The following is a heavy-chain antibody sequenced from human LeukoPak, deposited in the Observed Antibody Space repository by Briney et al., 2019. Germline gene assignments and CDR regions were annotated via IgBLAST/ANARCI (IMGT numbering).Heavy chain of an antibody. Sequence: ASVKVSCKASGYTFTTYDINWVRQATGQGLEWMGWMNPNSGNTGYTQKFQGRVTMTKNTSISTAYMELSSLRSEDTAVYYCARGRGSGHKENWFDPWGQGTLVTVSS. V-gene: IGHV1-8*01. D-gene: IGHD6-19*01. CDR2: MNPNSGNT. J-gene: IGHJ5*02. CDR1: GYTFTTYD. CDR3: ARGRGSGHKENWFDP.